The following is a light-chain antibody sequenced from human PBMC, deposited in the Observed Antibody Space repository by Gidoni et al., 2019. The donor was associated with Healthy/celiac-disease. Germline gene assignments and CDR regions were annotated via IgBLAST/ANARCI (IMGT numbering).Light chain of an antibody. CDR2: AAS. CDR3: QQYYSYPPVT. CDR1: QGISSY. V-gene: IGKV1-8*01. Sequence: AIRMTQSPSSLSASTGDRVTITCRASQGISSYLAWYQQKPGKAPKLLIYAASTLQSGVPARFSGSGSGTDFTLTISCLQSEDFATYYCQQYYSYPPVTFGGXTKVEIK. J-gene: IGKJ4*01.